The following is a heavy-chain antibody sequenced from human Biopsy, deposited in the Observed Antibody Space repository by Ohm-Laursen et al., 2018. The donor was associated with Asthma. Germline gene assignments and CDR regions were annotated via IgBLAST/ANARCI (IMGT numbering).Heavy chain of an antibody. V-gene: IGHV3-9*01. J-gene: IGHJ4*02. CDR1: GFTFSSYS. D-gene: IGHD1-26*01. CDR3: AKGEWELLETNFDY. Sequence: SLRLSCAASGFTFSSYSMNWVRQAPGKGLEWVSGISWNSGSIGYADSVKGRFTISRDNAKNSLYLQMNSLRAEDTALYYCAKGEWELLETNFDYWGQGTLVTVSS. CDR2: ISWNSGSI.